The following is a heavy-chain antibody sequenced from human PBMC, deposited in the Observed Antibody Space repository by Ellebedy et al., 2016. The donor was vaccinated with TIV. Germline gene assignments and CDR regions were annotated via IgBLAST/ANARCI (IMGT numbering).Heavy chain of an antibody. CDR3: AKDGLDVWGTYRHRGGYFYN. J-gene: IGHJ4*02. Sequence: GGSLRLSXAASGFTFSNFGMHWARQSPGKGLEWVAVIGFDGSTRYYADSVKGRFTILRDNAKNTVILQMNSLRPEDKAVYYCAKDGLDVWGTYRHRGGYFYNWGRGTLVSVSS. D-gene: IGHD3-16*02. V-gene: IGHV3-30*18. CDR2: IGFDGSTR. CDR1: GFTFSNFG.